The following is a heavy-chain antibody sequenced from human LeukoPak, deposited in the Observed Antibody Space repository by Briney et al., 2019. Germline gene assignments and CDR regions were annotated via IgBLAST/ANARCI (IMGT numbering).Heavy chain of an antibody. CDR1: GFTFSSYS. D-gene: IGHD2-15*01. Sequence: GGSLRLSCAASGFTFSSYSMNWVRQAPGKGLEWVSYISSSSSTIYYADSVKGRFTISRDNAKNSLYLQMNSLRAEDTAVYYCARPVVEDAFDIWGQGTTVTVSS. CDR2: ISSSSSTI. J-gene: IGHJ3*02. CDR3: ARPVVEDAFDI. V-gene: IGHV3-48*01.